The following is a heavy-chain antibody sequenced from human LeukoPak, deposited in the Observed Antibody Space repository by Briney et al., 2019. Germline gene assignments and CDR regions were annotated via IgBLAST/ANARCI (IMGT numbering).Heavy chain of an antibody. CDR3: SRENGACSPFGY. D-gene: IGHD2-15*01. J-gene: IGHJ4*02. CDR1: GGSISSYY. Sequence: SETLSLTCIVSGGSISSYYWNWIRQPPGKRLEWIGYIDYSESTNYNPSLNGRVTISVDTSKNRLSLRLSSVTAADTAVYYCSRENGACSPFGYWGQGILVTV. V-gene: IGHV4-59*01. CDR2: IDYSEST.